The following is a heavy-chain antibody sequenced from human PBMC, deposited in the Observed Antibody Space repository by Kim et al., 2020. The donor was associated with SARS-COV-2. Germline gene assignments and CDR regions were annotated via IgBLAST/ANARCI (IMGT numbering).Heavy chain of an antibody. CDR1: GFTFSSYG. V-gene: IGHV3-30*18. J-gene: IGHJ6*02. CDR3: AKDGGLYYYDSSGYPYYYYGMDV. D-gene: IGHD3-22*01. CDR2: ISYDGSNK. Sequence: GGSLRLSCAASGFTFSSYGMHWVRQAPGKGLEWVAVISYDGSNKYYADSVKGRFTISRDNSKNTLYLQMNSLRAEDKAVYYCAKDGGLYYYDSSGYPYYYYGMDVWGQGTTVTVSS.